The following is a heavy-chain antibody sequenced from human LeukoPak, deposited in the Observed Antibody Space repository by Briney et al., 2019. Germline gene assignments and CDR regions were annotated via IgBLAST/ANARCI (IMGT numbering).Heavy chain of an antibody. CDR1: GGSISRGSYY. V-gene: IGHV4-61*02. CDR2: IYNSGST. CDR3: ARQIVVVTNDAFDI. Sequence: PSQTLSLTCVVSGGSISRGSYYWNWIRQPAGKGLEWMGRIYNSGSTNYNPSLKSRVTISVDTSKNQFSLKLSSVTAADTAVYYCARQIVVVTNDAFDIWGQGTMVTVSS. J-gene: IGHJ3*02. D-gene: IGHD3-22*01.